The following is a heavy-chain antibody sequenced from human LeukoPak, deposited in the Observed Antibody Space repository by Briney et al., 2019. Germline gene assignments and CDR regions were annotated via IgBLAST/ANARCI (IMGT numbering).Heavy chain of an antibody. CDR3: ARRIWSGYPRYNWFDP. Sequence: SETLSLTCTVSGGSISSSSYYWGWIRQPPGKGLEWIGSIYYSGSTYYNPSLKSRVTISVDTSKNQFSLKLSSVTAADTAMYYCARRIWSGYPRYNWFDPWGQGTLVTVSS. V-gene: IGHV4-39*01. CDR1: GGSISSSSYY. J-gene: IGHJ5*02. CDR2: IYYSGST. D-gene: IGHD3-3*01.